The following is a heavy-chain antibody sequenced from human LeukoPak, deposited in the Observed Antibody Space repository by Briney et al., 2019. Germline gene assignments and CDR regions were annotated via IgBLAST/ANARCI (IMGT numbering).Heavy chain of an antibody. V-gene: IGHV4-30-4*08. CDR1: GGSISSGDYY. D-gene: IGHD4-23*01. Sequence: SQTLSLTCTVSGGSISSGDYYWSWIRQPPGKGLEWIGYIYYSGSTYYNPSLKSRVTISVDTSKNQFSLKLSSVTAADTAVYYCARDRVNPRGAFDIWGQGTMVTVSS. CDR3: ARDRVNPRGAFDI. J-gene: IGHJ3*02. CDR2: IYYSGST.